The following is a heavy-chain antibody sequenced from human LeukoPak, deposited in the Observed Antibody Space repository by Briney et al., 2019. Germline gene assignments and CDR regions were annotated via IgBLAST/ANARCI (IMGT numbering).Heavy chain of an antibody. D-gene: IGHD3-9*01. CDR2: IYSGGST. CDR3: ARGYYDILTGATNWFDP. V-gene: IGHV3-66*02. CDR1: GVIVSSNY. J-gene: IGHJ5*02. Sequence: PGGSLRLSCAASGVIVSSNYMSWVRQAPGKGLEWVSVIYSGGSTYYADSVKGRFTISRDNSKNTLYLQMNSLRAEDTAVYYCARGYYDILTGATNWFDPWGQGTLVTVSS.